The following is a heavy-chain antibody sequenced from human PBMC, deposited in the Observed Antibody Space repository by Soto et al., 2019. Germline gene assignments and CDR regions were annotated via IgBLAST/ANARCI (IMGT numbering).Heavy chain of an antibody. CDR3: ARSGYCSGGSCPFGYYYYYMDV. J-gene: IGHJ6*03. CDR1: GYGFTSYW. V-gene: IGHV5-51*01. CDR2: IYPGDSDT. Sequence: PGESLKISCKGSGYGFTSYWIGWVRQMPGKGLEWMGIIYPGDSDTRYSPSFQGQVTISADKSISTAYLQWSSLKASDTAMYYCARSGYCSGGSCPFGYYYYYMDVWGKGTTVTVSS. D-gene: IGHD2-15*01.